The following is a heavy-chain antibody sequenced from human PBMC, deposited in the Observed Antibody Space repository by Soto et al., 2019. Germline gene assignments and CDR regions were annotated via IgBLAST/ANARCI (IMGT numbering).Heavy chain of an antibody. V-gene: IGHV3-30*18. Sequence: PGGSLRLSCAASGFTFSSYGMHWVRQAPGKGLEWVAVISYDGSNKYYADSVKGRFTISRDNSKNTLYLQMNSLRAEDTAVYYCAKSHLLPYYDDGMDVWGQGTTVTVSS. CDR1: GFTFSSYG. J-gene: IGHJ6*02. D-gene: IGHD2-15*01. CDR2: ISYDGSNK. CDR3: AKSHLLPYYDDGMDV.